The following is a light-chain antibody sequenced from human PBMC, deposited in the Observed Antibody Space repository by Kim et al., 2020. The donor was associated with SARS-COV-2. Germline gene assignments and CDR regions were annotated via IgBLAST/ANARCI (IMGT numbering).Light chain of an antibody. CDR1: NIGSQS. Sequence: APGNRTRISCEGDNIGSQSVLWYQQKPGQAPVVVISDDSARPSGIPQRFSGSNSGNTASLTISGVEAGDEADYYCQVWDRSGDHPVFGAGTKVTVL. CDR3: QVWDRSGDHPV. V-gene: IGLV3-21*03. CDR2: DDS. J-gene: IGLJ1*01.